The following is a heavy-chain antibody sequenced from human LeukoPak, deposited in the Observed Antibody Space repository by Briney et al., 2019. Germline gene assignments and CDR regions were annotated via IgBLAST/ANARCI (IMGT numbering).Heavy chain of an antibody. CDR2: IWYDGSNK. CDR3: AKDINRYGDYVNWFDP. V-gene: IGHV3-33*06. CDR1: GFTFSSYG. J-gene: IGHJ5*02. D-gene: IGHD4-17*01. Sequence: PGRSLRLSCATSGFTFSSYGMHWVRQAPGKGLEWVAVIWYDGSNKYYADSVKGRFTISRDNSKNTLYLQMNGLRAEDTAVYYCAKDINRYGDYVNWFDPWGQGTLVTVSS.